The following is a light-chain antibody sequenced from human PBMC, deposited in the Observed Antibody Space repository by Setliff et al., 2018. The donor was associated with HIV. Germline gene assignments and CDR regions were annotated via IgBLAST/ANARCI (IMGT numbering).Light chain of an antibody. CDR1: SSDIGRYNS. CDR2: DVT. Sequence: QSALTQPASVSGSPGQSITIPCTGTSSDIGRYNSVSWYQQNPGKAPELMIYDVTNRPSGVSHRFSGSKSGNTASLTISGLQAEDEADYYCASYANSDVFIFGSGTKVTVL. V-gene: IGLV2-14*03. CDR3: ASYANSDVFI. J-gene: IGLJ1*01.